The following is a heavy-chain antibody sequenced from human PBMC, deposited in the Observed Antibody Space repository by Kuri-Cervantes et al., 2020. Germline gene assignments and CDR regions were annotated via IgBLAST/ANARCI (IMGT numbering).Heavy chain of an antibody. Sequence: GESLKISCAASGFTFSSYAMHWVRQAPGKGLEWVAVIWYDGSNKYYADSVKGRFTISRDNSKNTLYLQMNSLRAEDTAVYYCARDRVLRFSGGFGGYYGMDVWGQGTTVTVSS. CDR3: ARDRVLRFSGGFGGYYGMDV. V-gene: IGHV3-33*08. CDR1: GFTFSSYA. CDR2: IWYDGSNK. D-gene: IGHD3-3*01. J-gene: IGHJ6*02.